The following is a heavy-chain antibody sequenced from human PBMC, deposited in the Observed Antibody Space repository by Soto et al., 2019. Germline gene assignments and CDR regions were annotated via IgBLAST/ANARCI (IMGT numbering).Heavy chain of an antibody. CDR3: ARDACGGDCIGYFDY. J-gene: IGHJ4*02. CDR2: IIPIFGTA. V-gene: IGHV1-69*13. D-gene: IGHD2-21*02. CDR1: GGTFSSYA. Sequence: GASVKVSCKASGGTFSSYAISWVRQAPGQGLEWMGGIIPIFGTANYAQKFQGRVTITADESTSTAYMELSSLRSEDTAVYYCARDACGGDCIGYFDYWGQGTLVTVSS.